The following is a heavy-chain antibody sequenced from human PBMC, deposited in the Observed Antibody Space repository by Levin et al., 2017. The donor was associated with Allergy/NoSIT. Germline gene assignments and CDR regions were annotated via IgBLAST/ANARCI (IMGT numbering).Heavy chain of an antibody. V-gene: IGHV3-30*03. Sequence: GGSLRLSCVASGFPFTGSNYGMHWVRHAPGKGLEWVAVISYEGSLKYYAESVKGRFTISRDDSRNMLFLQMNNLRPEDTALYYCAAYERGYGYYWGQGTLVTVSS. CDR1: GFPFTGSNYG. J-gene: IGHJ4*02. CDR3: AAYERGYGYY. D-gene: IGHD5-12*01. CDR2: ISYEGSLK.